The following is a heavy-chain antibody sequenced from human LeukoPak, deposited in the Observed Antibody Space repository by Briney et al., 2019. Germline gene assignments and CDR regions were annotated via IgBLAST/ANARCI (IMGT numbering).Heavy chain of an antibody. CDR2: INHSGGT. V-gene: IGHV4-34*01. D-gene: IGHD3-22*01. J-gene: IGHJ3*02. CDR1: GGSFSGYY. Sequence: SETLSLTCAVYGGSFSGYYWSWLRQPPGKGLEWIGEINHSGGTNYNPSLKSRVTISVDTSKNQFSLKLSSVTAADTAVYFCARGPYSYDSSGAFDIWGQGTMVTVSS. CDR3: ARGPYSYDSSGAFDI.